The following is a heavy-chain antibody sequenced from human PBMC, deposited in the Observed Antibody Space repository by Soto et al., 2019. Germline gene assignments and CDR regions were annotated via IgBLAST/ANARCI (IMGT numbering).Heavy chain of an antibody. V-gene: IGHV4-39*01. D-gene: IGHD7-27*01. Sequence: QLPLQESGPGLVKPSETLSLTCTVSRGSISSYYWGWIRRPPGKGLEWIGSIYYSGSTYYNPSLKSRVTISVDTSKNQFSLKLSSVTAADTAVYYCARRWGNSFDYWGQGTLVTVSS. CDR3: ARRWGNSFDY. J-gene: IGHJ4*02. CDR2: IYYSGST. CDR1: RGSISSYY.